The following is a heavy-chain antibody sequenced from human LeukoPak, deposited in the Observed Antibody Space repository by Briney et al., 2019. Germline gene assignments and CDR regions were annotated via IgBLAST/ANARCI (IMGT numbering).Heavy chain of an antibody. D-gene: IGHD1-14*01. CDR2: ISGSSIST. J-gene: IGHJ5*02. CDR1: GFTFSNFA. V-gene: IGHV3-23*01. Sequence: GGSLRLSCAASGFTFSNFAMNWVRQAPGKGLEWVSTISGSSISTYYSDSVKGRFTISRDNSKNTLYLQMNSLRAEDTAVYYCAKGEPEGSNNWFDPWGQGTLVTVSS. CDR3: AKGEPEGSNNWFDP.